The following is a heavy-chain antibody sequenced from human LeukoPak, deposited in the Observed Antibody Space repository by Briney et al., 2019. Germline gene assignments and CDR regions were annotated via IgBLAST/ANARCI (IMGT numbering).Heavy chain of an antibody. CDR2: FYSRGGT. V-gene: IGHV3-53*01. CDR1: GFTVSTVY. Sequence: GGSLRLSCAASGFTVSTVYMSWVRQAPVKGLEWVSVFYSRGGTYYADSVKGRFTISRDNSKNTLYLRMNSLRAEDTAVYYCAKSTVAGPDYWGQGTLVTVSS. D-gene: IGHD6-19*01. J-gene: IGHJ4*02. CDR3: AKSTVAGPDY.